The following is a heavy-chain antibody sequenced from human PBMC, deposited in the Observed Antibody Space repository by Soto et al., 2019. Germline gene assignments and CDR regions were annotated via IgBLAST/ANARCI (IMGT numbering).Heavy chain of an antibody. J-gene: IGHJ5*02. D-gene: IGHD2-15*01. V-gene: IGHV1-18*01. CDR3: AIHILVRIVGSARWFDP. CDR2: ISGFNGNT. CDR1: GYSFSHYG. Sequence: QVQLVQSGAEVKKPGASVKVSCKASGYSFSHYGISWVRQAPGQGLEWMGWISGFNGNTNYAQTFQGRVTMTTDTSTRTAYMELRSLTSDDTAVYFCAIHILVRIVGSARWFDPWGQGTLVTVTP.